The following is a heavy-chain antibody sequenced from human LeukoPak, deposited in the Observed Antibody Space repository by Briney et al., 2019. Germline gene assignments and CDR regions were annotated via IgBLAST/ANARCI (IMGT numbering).Heavy chain of an antibody. J-gene: IGHJ5*02. D-gene: IGHD6-13*01. CDR1: GGSISSYY. CDR3: ARMRGIAQNWFVP. CDR2: IYYCGSN. V-gene: IGHV4-59*01. Sequence: SETLSLTCTVSGGSISSYYWIWIRQPPGKGLEWFGYIYYCGSNKYNPSLKSRVTIAVDTSKNQFSMKLSSVTAAGTAVYYCARMRGIAQNWFVPWGQGTLVTVSS.